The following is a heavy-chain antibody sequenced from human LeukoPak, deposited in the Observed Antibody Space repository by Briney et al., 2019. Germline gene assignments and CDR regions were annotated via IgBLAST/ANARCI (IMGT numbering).Heavy chain of an antibody. J-gene: IGHJ5*02. CDR1: GGSISSYY. V-gene: IGHV4-59*08. CDR2: IYYSGST. CDR3: ARVYYYDSSDLYFDP. D-gene: IGHD3-22*01. Sequence: SETPSLTCTVSGGSISSYYWSWIRQPPGKGLEWIGYIYYSGSTNYNPSLKSRVTISVDTSKNQFSLKLSSVTAADTAVYYCARVYYYDSSDLYFDPWGQGTLVTVSS.